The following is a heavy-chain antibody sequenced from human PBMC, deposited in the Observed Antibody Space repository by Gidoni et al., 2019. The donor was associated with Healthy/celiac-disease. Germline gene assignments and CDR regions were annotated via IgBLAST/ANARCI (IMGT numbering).Heavy chain of an antibody. V-gene: IGHV2-5*02. CDR1: GFSLSTSGVG. CDR2: IYWDDDK. CDR3: AHGRKSIQLWLEGGFDY. J-gene: IGHJ4*02. Sequence: QITLKESGPTLVKPTQTLTLTCTFSGFSLSTSGVGVGWIRQPPGKALEWLALIYWDDDKRYSPSLKSRLTITKDTSKNQVVLTMTNMDPVDTATYYCAHGRKSIQLWLEGGFDYWGQGTLVTVSS. D-gene: IGHD5-18*01.